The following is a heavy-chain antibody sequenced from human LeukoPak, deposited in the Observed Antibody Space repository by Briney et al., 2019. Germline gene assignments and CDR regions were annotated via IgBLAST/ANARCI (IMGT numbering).Heavy chain of an antibody. CDR3: ATLGVGIKGVWGANWFDP. CDR1: GYTLTELS. J-gene: IGHJ5*02. D-gene: IGHD3-16*01. Sequence: ASVKVSCKVSGYTLTELSMHWVRQAPGKGLEWMGGFDPEDGETIYAQKFQGRVTMTEDTSTDTAYMELSSLRSEDTAVYYCATLGVGIKGVWGANWFDPWGQGTLVTVSS. CDR2: FDPEDGET. V-gene: IGHV1-24*01.